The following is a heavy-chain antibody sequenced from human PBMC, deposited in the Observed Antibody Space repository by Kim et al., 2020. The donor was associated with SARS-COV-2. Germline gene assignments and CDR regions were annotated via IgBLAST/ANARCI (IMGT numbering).Heavy chain of an antibody. D-gene: IGHD6-13*01. Sequence: ANYAQKFQGRVTITADESTSTAYMELSSRRSEDTAVYYCARGSSWYGANYWGQGTLVTVSS. CDR3: ARGSSWYGANY. CDR2: A. J-gene: IGHJ4*02. V-gene: IGHV1-69*01.